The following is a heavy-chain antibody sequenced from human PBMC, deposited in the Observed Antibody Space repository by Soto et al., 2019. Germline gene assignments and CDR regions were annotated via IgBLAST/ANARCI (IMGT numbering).Heavy chain of an antibody. D-gene: IGHD4-17*01. Sequence: AAGKVSFKASGYTLTNYGINWGRQAPGQGLEWMGWISAYNGNTNYAQKLQGRVTMTTDTSTSTAYMELRSLRSDDTAVYYCARDPTRSYGGNSDYWGQGTLVTSPQ. V-gene: IGHV1-18*01. J-gene: IGHJ4*02. CDR2: ISAYNGNT. CDR1: GYTLTNYG. CDR3: ARDPTRSYGGNSDY.